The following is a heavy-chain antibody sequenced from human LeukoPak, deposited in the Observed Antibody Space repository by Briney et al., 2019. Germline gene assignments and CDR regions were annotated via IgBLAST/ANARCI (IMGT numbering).Heavy chain of an antibody. Sequence: PGGSLRLSCAASGFTFSSYWMTWVRQPPGKGLEWVGNMYQDGSEKYYADSVKGRFTIFRDNAENSVYLQVNSLTAEDTAVYYCARDKRVGASLFDYWGQGSLVTVFS. V-gene: IGHV3-7*01. CDR2: MYQDGSEK. CDR1: GFTFSSYW. J-gene: IGHJ4*02. CDR3: ARDKRVGASLFDY. D-gene: IGHD1-26*01.